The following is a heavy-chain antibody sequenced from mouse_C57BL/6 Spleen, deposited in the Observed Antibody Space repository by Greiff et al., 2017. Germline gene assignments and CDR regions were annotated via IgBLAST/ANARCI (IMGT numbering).Heavy chain of an antibody. V-gene: IGHV1-54*01. CDR2: INPGSGGT. Sequence: QVQLQQPGAELVRPGTSVKVSCKASGYAFTNYLIEWVKQRPGQGLEWIGVINPGSGGTNYNEKFKGKATLPVDKSSSTAYMQLSSLTSEDSAVYFCAREGKPVTWFAYWGQGTLVTVSA. J-gene: IGHJ3*01. CDR1: GYAFTNYL. CDR3: AREGKPVTWFAY.